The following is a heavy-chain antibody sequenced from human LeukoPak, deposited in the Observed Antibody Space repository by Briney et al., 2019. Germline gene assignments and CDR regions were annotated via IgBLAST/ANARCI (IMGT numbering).Heavy chain of an antibody. V-gene: IGHV1-18*01. CDR2: ISAYNGNT. J-gene: IGHJ6*03. Sequence: GASVKVSCKASGYTFTGYGISWVRQAPGQGLEWMGWISAYNGNTNYAQKLQGRVTMTTDTSTSTAYMELRSLRSDDTAVYYCARDYCSSTSCSRSYMDVWGKGTTVTVSS. CDR1: GYTFTGYG. CDR3: ARDYCSSTSCSRSYMDV. D-gene: IGHD2-2*01.